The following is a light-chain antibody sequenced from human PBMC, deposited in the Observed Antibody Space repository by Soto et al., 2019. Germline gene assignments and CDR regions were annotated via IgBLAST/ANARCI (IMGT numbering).Light chain of an antibody. V-gene: IGKV1-8*01. CDR3: QQCLSYPYT. CDR1: QGISSF. CDR2: AAA. J-gene: IGKJ2*01. Sequence: AIRMTQSPSSISASTGDRVTITCRASQGISSFLTWYQQKPGKAPKLLIYAAATLQRGAPSRFSASGSGTDFTLTISRLQSEDFATYFCQQCLSYPYTFGQGTKLEI.